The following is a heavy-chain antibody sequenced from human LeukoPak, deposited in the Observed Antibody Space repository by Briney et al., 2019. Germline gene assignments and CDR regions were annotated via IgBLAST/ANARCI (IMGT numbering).Heavy chain of an antibody. CDR2: ISGDGGST. CDR1: GFIFSSYE. V-gene: IGHV3-43*02. Sequence: PGGSLKLSCAASGFIFSSYEMNWVRQAPGKGLEVVSLISGDGGSTYYADSVRGRFTISRHNSKNSLYLQMNSLRTEDTAFYYCAKDIGERGYSVHWGQGTLVTVSS. J-gene: IGHJ4*02. CDR3: AKDIGERGYSVH. D-gene: IGHD5/OR15-5a*01.